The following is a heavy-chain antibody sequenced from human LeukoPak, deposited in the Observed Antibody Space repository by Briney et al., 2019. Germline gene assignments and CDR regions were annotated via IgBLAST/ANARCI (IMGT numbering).Heavy chain of an antibody. CDR2: ISYDGSKK. CDR3: ARQVYYASYHTLDY. J-gene: IGHJ4*02. CDR1: GFTFSSYA. V-gene: IGHV3-30*04. Sequence: GGSLRLSCAASGFTFSSYAMHGVRQAPGKGLEWVAVISYDGSKKYYADSVKGRFTIPRDNSKNTLYLQMNSLRAEDTAVYYCARQVYYASYHTLDYWGQGTLVTVSS. D-gene: IGHD3-10*01.